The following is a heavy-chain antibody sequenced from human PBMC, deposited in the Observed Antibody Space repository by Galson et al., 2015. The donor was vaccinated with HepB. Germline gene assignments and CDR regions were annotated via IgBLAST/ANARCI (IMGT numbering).Heavy chain of an antibody. CDR2: IHLAEINRPGNT. CDR3: ARGESITVFGAVTHGYCDY. Sequence: SATLSLTCGVSGGLFSGYYWTWIRQAPGKGLEWIGEIHLAEINRPGNTNYKPSLKSRVSISVDTSKSQFSLRPSSVTAADTAVYYWARGESITVFGAVTHGYCDYWGHGALVAVSS. J-gene: IGHJ4*01. V-gene: IGHV4-34*01. D-gene: IGHD3-3*01. CDR1: GGLFSGYY.